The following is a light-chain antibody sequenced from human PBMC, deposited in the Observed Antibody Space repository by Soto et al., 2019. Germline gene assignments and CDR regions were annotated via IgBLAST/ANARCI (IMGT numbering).Light chain of an antibody. CDR3: QQHSGWPRT. CDR1: QSVSRK. Sequence: TQSPATLSVSPGERATLSCRASQSVSRKLAWYQQKPGQAPRLLIYDASNRATGIPARFSGSGSGTDFTLTISSLEPEDFAVYYCQQHSGWPRTFGQGTKVDIK. J-gene: IGKJ1*01. V-gene: IGKV3-11*01. CDR2: DAS.